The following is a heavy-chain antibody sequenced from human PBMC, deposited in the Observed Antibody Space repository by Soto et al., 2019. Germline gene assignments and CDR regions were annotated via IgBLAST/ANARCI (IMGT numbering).Heavy chain of an antibody. CDR1: GGTFSSYA. D-gene: IGHD3-10*02. J-gene: IGHJ6*02. CDR3: ARDPVVRGVIIDYYYGMDV. V-gene: IGHV1-69*13. CDR2: IIPIFGTA. Sequence: ASVKVSCKASGGTFSSYAISWVRQAPGQGLEWMGGIIPIFGTANYAQKFQGRVTITADESTSTAYMELSSLRSEDTAVYYCARDPVVRGVIIDYYYGMDVWGQGTTVTVSS.